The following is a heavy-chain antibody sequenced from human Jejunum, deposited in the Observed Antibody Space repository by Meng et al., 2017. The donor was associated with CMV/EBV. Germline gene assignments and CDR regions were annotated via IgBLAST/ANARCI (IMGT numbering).Heavy chain of an antibody. D-gene: IGHD2-2*01. V-gene: IGHV1-18*01. J-gene: IGHJ4*02. Sequence: GYVFNTKGISWVRQASGQGFEWIGWISPYNGNTKLADKFQGRVTLTTDSSTRTVYMDLRSLTSDDTAMYYCARERPGSGYQVTDYWGQGTLVTVSS. CDR3: ARERPGSGYQVTDY. CDR2: ISPYNGNT. CDR1: GYVFNTKG.